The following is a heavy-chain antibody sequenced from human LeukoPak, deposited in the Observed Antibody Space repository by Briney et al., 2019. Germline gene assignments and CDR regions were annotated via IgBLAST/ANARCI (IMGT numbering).Heavy chain of an antibody. D-gene: IGHD6-19*01. J-gene: IGHJ4*02. CDR1: GFIVSSND. V-gene: IGHV3-21*01. CDR3: TRLTSGWPDY. Sequence: GGSLRLSCAASGFIVSSNDMNWVRQAPGKGLEWVSAISSNSGTYIYYADSVKGRFTIARDNAKNSVYLQMNSLRAEDTGAYYCTRLTSGWPDYWGQGTLVTVSS. CDR2: ISSNSGTYI.